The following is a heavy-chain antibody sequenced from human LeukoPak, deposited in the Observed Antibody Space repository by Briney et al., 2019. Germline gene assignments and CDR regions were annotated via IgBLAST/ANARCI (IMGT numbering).Heavy chain of an antibody. V-gene: IGHV1-46*01. CDR1: GYTFTSYY. D-gene: IGHD6-13*01. J-gene: IGHJ4*02. CDR2: INPSGGST. CDR3: ARGGSSFDY. Sequence: ASVKVSCKASGYTFTSYYMHWVRQAPGQGLEWMGIINPSGGSTSYAQKFQGRVTMTRDTSISTAYMELSRLRSDDTAVYYCARGGSSFDYWGQGTLVTVSS.